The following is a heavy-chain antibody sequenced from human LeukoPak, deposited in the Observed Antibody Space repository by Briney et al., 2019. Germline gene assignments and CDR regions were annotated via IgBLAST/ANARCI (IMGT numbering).Heavy chain of an antibody. CDR2: ISGLSSYT. Sequence: GGSLRLSCSASGFTFSDYDMNWVRQAPGKGLEWVSSISGLSSYTYYGESVKGRFSISRDNAKNTLYLQMNSLGAEDTATYYCGRAFPPLRTSSAGDLWGQGILVTVSS. V-gene: IGHV3-21*01. CDR1: GFTFSDYD. D-gene: IGHD3-16*01. CDR3: GRAFPPLRTSSAGDL. J-gene: IGHJ4*02.